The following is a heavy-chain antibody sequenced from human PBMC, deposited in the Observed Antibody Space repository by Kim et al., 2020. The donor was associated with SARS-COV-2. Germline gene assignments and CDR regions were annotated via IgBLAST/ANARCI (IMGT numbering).Heavy chain of an antibody. V-gene: IGHV3-64D*09. CDR3: VKETIGDYVWYFDL. J-gene: IGHJ2*01. CDR2: INKDGTST. D-gene: IGHD4-17*01. Sequence: GSLRLSCSASGFTFTNHVMVLVRQAPGKGLEYLSAINKDGTSTYYADSVKGRFTISRDNSKNTLILQMSSLRPDDTAVYFCVKETIGDYVWYFDLWGRG. CDR1: GFTFTNHV.